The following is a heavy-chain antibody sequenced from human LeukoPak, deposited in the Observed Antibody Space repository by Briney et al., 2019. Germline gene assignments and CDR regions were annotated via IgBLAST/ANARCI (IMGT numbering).Heavy chain of an antibody. CDR3: ARKAYGLDV. J-gene: IGHJ6*04. CDR2: IKQDGSEK. CDR1: GFTFSSYW. Sequence: GGSLRLSCAPSGFTFSSYWMGWGRQAPGKGLGWVANIKQDGSEKYYVDSVKGRFTISRDNAKNSLYLQMNSLRADDTAVYYCARKAYGLDVWGKGTTVTVSS. V-gene: IGHV3-7*03.